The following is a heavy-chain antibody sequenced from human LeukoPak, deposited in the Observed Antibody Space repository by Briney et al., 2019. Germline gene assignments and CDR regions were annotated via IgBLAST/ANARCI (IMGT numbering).Heavy chain of an antibody. CDR1: GFTFRSYW. CDR3: AREGYCSSTSCYSAARGVPDY. J-gene: IGHJ4*02. D-gene: IGHD2-2*01. V-gene: IGHV3-7*01. Sequence: PGGSLRLSCAASGFTFRSYWMSWVRQTPGRGLEWVANINLDGSERYYVDSVKGRFTISRDNAKNSLYLQMDSLRAEDTAVYYCAREGYCSSTSCYSAARGVPDYWGQGTLVTVSS. CDR2: INLDGSER.